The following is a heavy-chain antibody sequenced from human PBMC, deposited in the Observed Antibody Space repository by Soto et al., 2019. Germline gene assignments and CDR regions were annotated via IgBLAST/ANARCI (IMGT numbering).Heavy chain of an antibody. CDR2: IYPGDSDT. CDR3: ARRPDVEGYYSKSPVHDWFDP. CDR1: GYSFTSYW. J-gene: IGHJ5*02. V-gene: IGHV5-51*01. Sequence: GESLKISCKGSGYSFTSYWIGWVRQMPGKGLEWMGIIYPGDSDTRYSPSFQGQVTISADKSISTAYLQWSSLKASDTAMYYCARRPDVEGYYSKSPVHDWFDPWGQGTLVTVSS. D-gene: IGHD2-15*01.